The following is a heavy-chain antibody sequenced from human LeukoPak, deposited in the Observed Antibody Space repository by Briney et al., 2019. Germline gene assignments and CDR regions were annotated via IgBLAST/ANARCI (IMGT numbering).Heavy chain of an antibody. CDR1: GFTVSSNY. CDR3: ARALHYGDFDY. V-gene: IGHV3-53*01. Sequence: GGSLRLSCAASGFTVSSNYMSWVRQAPGKGLEWVSVIYSGGTTYYADSVKGRFTISRDNSKNTLYLQMNYLRAEDTAVYYCARALHYGDFDYWGQGTLVTVSS. CDR2: IYSGGTT. J-gene: IGHJ4*02. D-gene: IGHD4-17*01.